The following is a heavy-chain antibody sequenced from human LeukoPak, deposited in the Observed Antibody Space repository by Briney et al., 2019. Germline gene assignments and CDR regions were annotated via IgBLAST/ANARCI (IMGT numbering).Heavy chain of an antibody. CDR3: ARHHSQQWLVRGRWFDP. V-gene: IGHV4-34*01. Sequence: SETLSLTCAVYGGSFSGYYWSWIRQPPGKGLEWIGEINHSGSTNYNPSLKSRVTISVDTSKNQFSLKLSSVTAADTAVYYCARHHSQQWLVRGRWFDPWGQGTLVTVSS. CDR1: GGSFSGYY. CDR2: INHSGST. D-gene: IGHD6-19*01. J-gene: IGHJ5*02.